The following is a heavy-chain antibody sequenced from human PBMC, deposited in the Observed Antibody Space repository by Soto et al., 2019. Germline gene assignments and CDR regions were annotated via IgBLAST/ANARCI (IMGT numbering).Heavy chain of an antibody. CDR3: ARRYSSAFDI. D-gene: IGHD6-13*01. Sequence: PSETMSLTNTFSGCYLSGYYLIWIRQPPGKGLEWIGYIYYSGSTNYNPSLKSRVTISVDTSKNQFSLKLSSVTAADTAVYYCARRYSSAFDIRGQGTMVTVSS. CDR1: GCYLSGYY. J-gene: IGHJ3*02. CDR2: IYYSGST. V-gene: IGHV4-59*08.